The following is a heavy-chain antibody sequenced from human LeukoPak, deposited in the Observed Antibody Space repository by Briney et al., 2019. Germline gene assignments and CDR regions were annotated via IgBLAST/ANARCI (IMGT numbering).Heavy chain of an antibody. CDR3: ASYDSKGTFDY. Sequence: PSETLSLTCTVSGGSISSYYWSWIRQPPGNRLEWIGYIYYSGSTNYNPSLKSRVTVSVDTSKNQFSLKLSSMTAADTAVYYCASYDSKGTFDYWGQGTLVTVSS. J-gene: IGHJ4*02. CDR2: IYYSGST. V-gene: IGHV4-59*08. D-gene: IGHD3-22*01. CDR1: GGSISSYY.